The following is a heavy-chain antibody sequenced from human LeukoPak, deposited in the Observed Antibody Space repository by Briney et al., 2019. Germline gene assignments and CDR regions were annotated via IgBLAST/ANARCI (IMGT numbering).Heavy chain of an antibody. D-gene: IGHD3-22*01. V-gene: IGHV4-4*07. J-gene: IGHJ6*02. CDR2: IYTSGST. CDR1: GGSISSYY. CDR3: ARAGYYDSSGYSNYYYYYGMDV. Sequence: PSETLSLTCTVSGGSISSYYWSWIRQPAGKGLEWIGRIYTSGSTNYNPSLKSRVTMSVDTSKNQFSLKLSSVTAADTAVYYCARAGYYDSSGYSNYYYYYGMDVWGQGTTVTVSS.